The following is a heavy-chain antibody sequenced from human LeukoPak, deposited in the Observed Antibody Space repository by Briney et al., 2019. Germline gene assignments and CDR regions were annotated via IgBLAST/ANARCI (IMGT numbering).Heavy chain of an antibody. Sequence: ASVKVSCKASGYTFTGYYMHWGRQAPGQGLEWMGWINPNNGGTKHAQKFQGRVTMTRDTSISTAYMELSRLRSDDTAMYYCAKGNSIAAAGYWGQGTLVTVSS. D-gene: IGHD6-13*01. J-gene: IGHJ4*02. CDR1: GYTFTGYY. CDR2: INPNNGGT. V-gene: IGHV1-2*02. CDR3: AKGNSIAAAGY.